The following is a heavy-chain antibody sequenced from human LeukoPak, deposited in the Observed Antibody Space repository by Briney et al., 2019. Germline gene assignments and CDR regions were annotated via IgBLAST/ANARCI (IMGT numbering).Heavy chain of an antibody. CDR3: ARDYHYGQADF. CDR2: ISQDGSNT. J-gene: IGHJ4*02. CDR1: GFPFTKHW. D-gene: IGHD3-10*01. Sequence: PGGSLRLSCAASGFPFTKHWMHWVRQAPGKGLGWVSSISQDGSNTPYADSVKGRFAISRDNAKSTVSLQMNSLRVEDTAIYYCARDYHYGQADFWGQGTLVSVSS. V-gene: IGHV3-74*01.